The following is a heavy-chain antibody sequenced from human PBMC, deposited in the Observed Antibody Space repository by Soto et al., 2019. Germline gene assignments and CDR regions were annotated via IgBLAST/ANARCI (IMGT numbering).Heavy chain of an antibody. V-gene: IGHV3-21*01. D-gene: IGHD2-21*02. J-gene: IGHJ4*02. CDR3: AKDSWPFGGDSGHDS. CDR1: GFSFRTYN. Sequence: VHLVESGGGLVKPGGSLRLSCAASGFSFRTYNMNWVRQAPGKGLEWVSSISSNSKDIYYADSVKGRFTISRDNANNSLYLHMSDLRAEDTALYYCAKDSWPFGGDSGHDSWGQGTLVSVSS. CDR2: ISSNSKDI.